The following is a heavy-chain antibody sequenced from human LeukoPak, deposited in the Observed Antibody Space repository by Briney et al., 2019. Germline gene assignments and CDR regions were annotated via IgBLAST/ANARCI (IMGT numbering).Heavy chain of an antibody. CDR1: GFTFCSYS. V-gene: IGHV3-21*01. CDR3: ARDRCSSTSCYFFDY. Sequence: GGSLRLSCAASGFTFCSYSMNWVRRAPGKGLEWVSSISSSSSYIYYAHSVKGQFTISRDNAKNSLYLKMNSLRAEDTAVYYCARDRCSSTSCYFFDYWGQGTLVTVSS. D-gene: IGHD2-2*01. CDR2: ISSSSSYI. J-gene: IGHJ4*02.